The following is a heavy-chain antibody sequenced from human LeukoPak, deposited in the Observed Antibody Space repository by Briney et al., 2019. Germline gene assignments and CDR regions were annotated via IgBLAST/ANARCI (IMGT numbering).Heavy chain of an antibody. CDR2: IKSKTDGGTT. Sequence: GGSFRLSCAASGFTFSNAWMSWVRQAPGKGLEWVGRIKSKTDGGTTDYAAPVKGRFTISRDDSKNTLYLQMNSLKTEDTAVYYCMYYYGSGSYYYGMDVWGKGTTVTVSS. CDR3: MYYYGSGSYYYGMDV. CDR1: GFTFSNAW. J-gene: IGHJ6*04. V-gene: IGHV3-15*01. D-gene: IGHD3-10*01.